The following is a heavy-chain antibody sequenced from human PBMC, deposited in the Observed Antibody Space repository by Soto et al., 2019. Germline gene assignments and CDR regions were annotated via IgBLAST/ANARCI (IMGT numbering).Heavy chain of an antibody. CDR1: GGSISSGGYS. V-gene: IGHV4-30-2*01. J-gene: IGHJ4*02. D-gene: IGHD3-16*01. CDR3: ARGGGYTFDY. CDR2: IYYSGSI. Sequence: QLQLQESGSGLVKPSQTLSLTCAVSGGSISSGGYSWSWIRQPPGKGLEWIGYIYYSGSIYYNPSRKSRITKTVDRSKNQFPLKLSSVAAADTAVSYCARGGGYTFDYWGQGTLVTVSS.